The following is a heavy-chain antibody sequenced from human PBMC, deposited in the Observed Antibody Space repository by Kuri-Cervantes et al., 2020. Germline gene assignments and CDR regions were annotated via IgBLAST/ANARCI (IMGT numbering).Heavy chain of an antibody. CDR3: ARDWDSSADY. J-gene: IGHJ4*02. Sequence: ASVKVSCKASGYTFTSYAMHWVRQAPGQRLEWMGWINAGNGNTKYSQKFQGWVTMTRDTSISTAYMELSSLRSEDTAVYYCARDWDSSADYWGQGTLVTVSS. V-gene: IGHV1-3*01. D-gene: IGHD6-19*01. CDR2: INAGNGNT. CDR1: GYTFTSYA.